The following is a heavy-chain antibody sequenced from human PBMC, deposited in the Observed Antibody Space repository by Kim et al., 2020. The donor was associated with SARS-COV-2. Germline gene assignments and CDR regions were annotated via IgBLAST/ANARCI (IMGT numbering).Heavy chain of an antibody. J-gene: IGHJ3*02. CDR1: GFTFSSYA. CDR3: ARAAVEMAPPRVDAFDI. CDR2: ISYDGSNK. D-gene: IGHD5-12*01. V-gene: IGHV3-30-3*01. Sequence: GGSLRLSCAASGFTFSSYAMHWVRQAPGKGLEWVAVISYDGSNKYYADSVKGRFTISRDNSKNTLYLQMNSLRAEDTAVYYCARAAVEMAPPRVDAFDIWGQGTMVTVSS.